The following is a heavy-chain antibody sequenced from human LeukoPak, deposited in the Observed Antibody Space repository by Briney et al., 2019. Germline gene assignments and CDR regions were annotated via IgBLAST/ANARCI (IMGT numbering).Heavy chain of an antibody. J-gene: IGHJ4*02. CDR1: GYTFTSYG. CDR3: ARVATSCLGCGYFDY. V-gene: IGHV1-18*04. D-gene: IGHD2-2*01. Sequence: ASVKVSCKASGYTFTSYGISWVRQAPGQGLEWMGWISAYNGNTSYAQKLQGRVTMTTDTSTSTAYMELRSLRSDDTAVYYCARVATSCLGCGYFDYWGQGTLVTVSS. CDR2: ISAYNGNT.